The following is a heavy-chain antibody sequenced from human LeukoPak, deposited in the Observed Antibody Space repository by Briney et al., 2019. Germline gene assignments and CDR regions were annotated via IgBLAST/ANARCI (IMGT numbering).Heavy chain of an antibody. CDR2: ISGGGVTT. CDR3: ARGRSITAAGLFDY. D-gene: IGHD6-13*01. V-gene: IGHV3-23*01. J-gene: IGHJ4*02. Sequence: GGSLRLSCVGSGFTSIAYALTWARQAPGKGLEWVSGISGGGVTTYYADSVKGRFTISRDNSKNTLYLQMNSLRAEDTAVYYCARGRSITAAGLFDYWGQGTLVTVSS. CDR1: GFTSIAYA.